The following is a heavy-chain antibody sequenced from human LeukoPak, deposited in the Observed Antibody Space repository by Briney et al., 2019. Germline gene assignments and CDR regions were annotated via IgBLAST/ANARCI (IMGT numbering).Heavy chain of an antibody. J-gene: IGHJ4*02. Sequence: SETLSLTCAVYGGSFSGYYWSWIRQPPGKGLEWIGEINHSGSTNYNPSLKSRVTISVDTSKNQFSLKLSSVTAADTAVYYCARGQLTTMIEVVRGYYFDYWGQGTLVTVSS. CDR1: GGSFSGYY. V-gene: IGHV4-34*01. CDR3: ARGQLTTMIEVVRGYYFDY. CDR2: INHSGST. D-gene: IGHD3-22*01.